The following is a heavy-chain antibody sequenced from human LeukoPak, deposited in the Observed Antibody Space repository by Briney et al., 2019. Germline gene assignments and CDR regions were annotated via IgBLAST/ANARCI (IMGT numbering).Heavy chain of an antibody. V-gene: IGHV1-8*01. CDR2: MNPNSGNT. CDR3: ARALKASPMARGPSREYYFDY. J-gene: IGHJ4*02. D-gene: IGHD3-10*01. Sequence: ASVKVSCKASGYTFTSYVINWVRQATGQGLEWMGWMNPNSGNTGYAQRFQGRVTMTRNTSISTAYMELSSLRSEDTAVYYCARALKASPMARGPSREYYFDYWGQGTLVTVSS. CDR1: GYTFTSYV.